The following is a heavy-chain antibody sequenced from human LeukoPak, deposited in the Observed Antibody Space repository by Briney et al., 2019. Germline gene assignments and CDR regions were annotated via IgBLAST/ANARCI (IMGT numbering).Heavy chain of an antibody. D-gene: IGHD6-6*01. CDR2: INHSGST. CDR1: GGSFSGYY. V-gene: IGHV4-34*01. CDR3: ARGGGYSSSSGSVYYYMDV. J-gene: IGHJ6*03. Sequence: SETLSLTCAVYGGSFSGYYWSWIRQPPGKGLEWIGEINHSGSTYYNPSLKSRVTISVDTSKNQFSLKLSSVTAADTAVYYCARGGGYSSSSGSVYYYMDVWGKGTTVTVSS.